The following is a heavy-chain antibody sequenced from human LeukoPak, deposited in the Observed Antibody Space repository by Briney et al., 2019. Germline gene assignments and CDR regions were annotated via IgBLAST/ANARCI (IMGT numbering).Heavy chain of an antibody. CDR2: INQEGSKK. CDR3: AKVARGEFMYYFDY. V-gene: IGHV3-7*03. D-gene: IGHD3-10*01. J-gene: IGHJ4*02. Sequence: GGSLRLSCAVSGFPFSTFWMSWVRQAPGKGLEWVANINQEGSKKYYVDSVSGRFAISRDNAKTSLYLQMNSLRAEDTALYYCAKVARGEFMYYFDYWGQGTLVTVSS. CDR1: GFPFSTFW.